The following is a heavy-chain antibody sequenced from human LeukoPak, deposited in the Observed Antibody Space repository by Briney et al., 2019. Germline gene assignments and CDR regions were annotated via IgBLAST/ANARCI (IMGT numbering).Heavy chain of an antibody. D-gene: IGHD2-2*01. V-gene: IGHV3-11*01. Sequence: GGSLRLSCAASGFTFSDYYMSWIRQAPGKGLECVSYISSSGSTIYYADSVKGRFTISRDNAKNSLYLQMNSLRAEDTAVYYCARDFRLGYCSSTSCPAGAFDIWGQGTMVTVSS. J-gene: IGHJ3*02. CDR1: GFTFSDYY. CDR2: ISSSGSTI. CDR3: ARDFRLGYCSSTSCPAGAFDI.